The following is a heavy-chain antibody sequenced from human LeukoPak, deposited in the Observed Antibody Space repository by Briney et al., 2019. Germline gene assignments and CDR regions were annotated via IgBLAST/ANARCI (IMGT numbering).Heavy chain of an antibody. D-gene: IGHD2-15*01. J-gene: IGHJ4*02. CDR2: INHSGST. CDR1: GGSFSGYY. V-gene: IGHV4-34*01. CDR3: ARGLLGHCSGGSCRAFDY. Sequence: PSETLSLTCAVYGGSFSGYYWSWIRQPPGKGLEWIGEINHSGSTNYNPSLKSRVTISVDTSKNQFSLKLSSVTAADTAVYYCARGLLGHCSGGSCRAFDYWGQGTLVTVSS.